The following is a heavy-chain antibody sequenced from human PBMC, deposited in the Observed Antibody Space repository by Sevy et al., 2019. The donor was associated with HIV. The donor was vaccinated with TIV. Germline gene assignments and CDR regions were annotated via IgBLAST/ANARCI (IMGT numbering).Heavy chain of an antibody. CDR1: GFTFSNYW. Sequence: GGSLRLSCAASGFTFSNYWMTWVRQAPGKGLEWVAFIRSKAYGGTTEYAASVKGRFTISRDESKSIAYLQMNSLKTEDTAVYYCTRVEGAADWGMDVWGQGTTVTVSS. J-gene: IGHJ6*02. CDR3: TRVEGAADWGMDV. V-gene: IGHV3-49*04. D-gene: IGHD1-26*01. CDR2: IRSKAYGGTT.